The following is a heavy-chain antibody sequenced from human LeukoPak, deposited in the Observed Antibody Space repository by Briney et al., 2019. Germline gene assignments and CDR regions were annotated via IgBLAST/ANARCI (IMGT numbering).Heavy chain of an antibody. CDR2: ISGSGGST. J-gene: IGHJ4*02. CDR3: AKDYGSGSYYDY. D-gene: IGHD3-10*01. V-gene: IGHV3-23*01. CDR1: GFTFSSYA. Sequence: GGSLRLSCAASGFTFSSYAMSWVRLAPGKGLEWVSAISGSGGSTYYADSVKGRFTISRDNSKNTLYLQMNSLRAEDTAVYYCAKDYGSGSYYDYWGQGTLVTVSS.